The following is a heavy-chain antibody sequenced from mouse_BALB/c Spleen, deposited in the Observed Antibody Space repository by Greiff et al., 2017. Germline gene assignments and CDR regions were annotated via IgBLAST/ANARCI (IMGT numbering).Heavy chain of an antibody. CDR1: GYAFTNYL. V-gene: IGHV1-54*01. CDR3: ARLVRGYYYAMDY. Sequence: VQLQQSGAELVRPGTSVKVSCKASGYAFTNYLIEWVKQRPGQGLEWIGVINPGSGGTNYNEKFKGKATLTADKSSSTAYMQLSSLTSDDSAVYYCARLVRGYYYAMDYWGQGTSVTVSS. CDR2: INPGSGGT. D-gene: IGHD6-2*01. J-gene: IGHJ4*01.